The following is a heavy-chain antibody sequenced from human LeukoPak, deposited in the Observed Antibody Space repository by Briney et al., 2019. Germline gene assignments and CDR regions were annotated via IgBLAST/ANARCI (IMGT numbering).Heavy chain of an antibody. CDR1: GFTFSSYA. Sequence: PGGSLRLSCAASGFTFSSYAMSWVRQAPGKGLEWVSAISGSGGSTYYADSVKGRFTISRDNSKNTLYLQMNSLRAEDTAVYYCAKKVKEGTYYYDSSGYYYDYWGQGTLVTVSS. J-gene: IGHJ4*02. CDR2: ISGSGGST. CDR3: AKKVKEGTYYYDSSGYYYDY. D-gene: IGHD3-22*01. V-gene: IGHV3-23*01.